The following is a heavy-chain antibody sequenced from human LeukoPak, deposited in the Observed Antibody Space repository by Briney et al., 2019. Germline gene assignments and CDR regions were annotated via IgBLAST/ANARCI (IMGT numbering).Heavy chain of an antibody. V-gene: IGHV4-30-4*08. Sequence: SQTLSLTCTVSGGSISSGDYYWSWIRQPPGRGLECVGYIYYNGSSFYNPSLKSRVTISVDTSMNHVSLTLSSVTAADTAVYYCARGNNPYFFDYWGQGTLVTVSS. J-gene: IGHJ4*02. CDR1: GGSISSGDYY. D-gene: IGHD2/OR15-2a*01. CDR2: IYYNGSS. CDR3: ARGNNPYFFDY.